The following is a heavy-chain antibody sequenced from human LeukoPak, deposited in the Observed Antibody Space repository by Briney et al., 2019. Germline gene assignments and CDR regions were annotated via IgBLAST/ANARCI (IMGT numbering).Heavy chain of an antibody. CDR3: TGSGAYFFGRGY. CDR1: GFTFSNAW. V-gene: IGHV3-15*01. D-gene: IGHD1-26*01. Sequence: GGSLRLSCAGSGFTFSNAWMTWVRQAPGKGLECLCLSKSKTDGGTIDYAAPAKGRFTISRDDSKNTMYLEMNSLRTEDTAVYYCTGSGAYFFGRGYWGQGTLVTVSS. CDR2: SKSKTDGGTI. J-gene: IGHJ4*02.